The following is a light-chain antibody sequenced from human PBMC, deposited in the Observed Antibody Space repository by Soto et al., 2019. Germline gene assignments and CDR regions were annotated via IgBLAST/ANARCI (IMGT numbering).Light chain of an antibody. Sequence: EIVMTQSPATLSVSPGERATLSCRASQSVSSNLAWYQQKPGQAPRLLVYGASTRATGVPARFSGSGSGTEFTLTIGSLLSEDFAVYYCQQYNTWPPYTFGQGTKLEIK. J-gene: IGKJ2*01. CDR1: QSVSSN. V-gene: IGKV3-15*01. CDR2: GAS. CDR3: QQYNTWPPYT.